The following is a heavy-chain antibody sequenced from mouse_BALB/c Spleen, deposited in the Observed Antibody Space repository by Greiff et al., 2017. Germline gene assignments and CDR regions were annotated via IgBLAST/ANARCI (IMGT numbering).Heavy chain of an antibody. D-gene: IGHD2-14*01. CDR2: IWGGGST. Sequence: VQLVESGPGLVAPSQSLSITCTVSGFSLSRYSVHWVRQPPGKGLEWLGMIWGGGSTDYNSALKSRLSISKDNSKSQVFLKMNSLQTDDTAMYYCARPYRYDVGYAMDYWGQGTSVTVSS. V-gene: IGHV2-6-4*01. CDR3: ARPYRYDVGYAMDY. J-gene: IGHJ4*01. CDR1: GFSLSRYS.